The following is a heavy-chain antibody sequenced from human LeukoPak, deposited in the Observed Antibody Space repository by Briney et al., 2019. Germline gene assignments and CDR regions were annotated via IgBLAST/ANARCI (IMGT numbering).Heavy chain of an antibody. CDR1: GYSISSTNW. Sequence: PSDTLSLTCAVSGYSISSTNWWGWIRQPPGQGLEWIGYIYYSGTTHYNPSLKSRVTMSVDASKNQFSLKLSSVTAVDTAIYYCAKSMDGGNSPFDYWGQGTLVTVSS. J-gene: IGHJ4*02. V-gene: IGHV4-28*01. CDR2: IYYSGTT. D-gene: IGHD4-23*01. CDR3: AKSMDGGNSPFDY.